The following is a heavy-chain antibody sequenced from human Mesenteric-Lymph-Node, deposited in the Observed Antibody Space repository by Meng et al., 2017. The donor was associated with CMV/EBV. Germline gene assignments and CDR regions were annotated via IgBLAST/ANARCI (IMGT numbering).Heavy chain of an antibody. CDR3: ARDHRPLWFDP. Sequence: SETLSLTCTVSGGSISNYYWSWLRQPPGEGLEWIGYVYSSGSTNYNPSLESRVTISVDASRNEFSLTLTSVTTADTAVYYCARDHRPLWFDPWGQGTLVTVSS. V-gene: IGHV4-59*01. CDR2: VYSSGST. J-gene: IGHJ5*02. CDR1: GGSISNYY.